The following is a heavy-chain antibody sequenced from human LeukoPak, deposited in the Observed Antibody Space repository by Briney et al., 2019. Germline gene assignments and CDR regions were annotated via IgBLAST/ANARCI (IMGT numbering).Heavy chain of an antibody. Sequence: VKVSCKASGYTFTGYYMHWVRQAPGQGLEWMGWINPNSGGTNYAQKFQGRVTMTRDTSISTAYMELSRLRSDDTAVHYCARTIVGATNWFDPWGQGTLVTVSS. CDR2: INPNSGGT. CDR3: ARTIVGATNWFDP. CDR1: GYTFTGYY. V-gene: IGHV1-2*02. J-gene: IGHJ5*02. D-gene: IGHD1-26*01.